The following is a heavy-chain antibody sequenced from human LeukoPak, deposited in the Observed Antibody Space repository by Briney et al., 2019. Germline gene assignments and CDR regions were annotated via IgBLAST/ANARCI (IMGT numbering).Heavy chain of an antibody. J-gene: IGHJ4*02. CDR2: IYYSGST. Sequence: PSETLSLTCTVSGGSISSSSYYWGWIRQPPGKGLGWIGSIYYSGSTYYNPSLKSRVTISVDTSKNQFSLKLSSVTAADTAVYYCATSAYDSSGYYPFDYWGQGTLVTVSS. V-gene: IGHV4-39*01. D-gene: IGHD3-22*01. CDR3: ATSAYDSSGYYPFDY. CDR1: GGSISSSSYY.